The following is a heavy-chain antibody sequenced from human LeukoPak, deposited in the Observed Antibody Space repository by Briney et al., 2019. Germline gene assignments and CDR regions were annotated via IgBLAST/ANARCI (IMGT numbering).Heavy chain of an antibody. Sequence: ASVKVSCKASGYTFTSYGISWVRQAPGQGLEWMGWISAYNGHTNYAQKLQGRVTMTTDTSTSTAYMELRSLRSDDTAAYYCARAKAPYSSDWTPWGQGTLVTVSS. D-gene: IGHD6-19*01. V-gene: IGHV1-18*01. CDR1: GYTFTSYG. CDR3: ARAKAPYSSDWTP. J-gene: IGHJ5*02. CDR2: ISAYNGHT.